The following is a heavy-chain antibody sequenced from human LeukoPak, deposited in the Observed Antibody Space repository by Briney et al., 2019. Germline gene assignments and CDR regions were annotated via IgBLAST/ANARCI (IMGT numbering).Heavy chain of an antibody. D-gene: IGHD4-17*01. CDR2: IYYSGST. J-gene: IGHJ5*02. Sequence: PSETLSLTCTVSGGSISRYYWSWIRQPPGKGLEWNGYIYYSGSTNYNPSLKSRVTISVDTSKNQFSLKLSSVTAADTAVYYCATYDYGDYEAFLIDPWGQGTLVTVSS. CDR3: ATYDYGDYEAFLIDP. CDR1: GGSISRYY. V-gene: IGHV4-59*01.